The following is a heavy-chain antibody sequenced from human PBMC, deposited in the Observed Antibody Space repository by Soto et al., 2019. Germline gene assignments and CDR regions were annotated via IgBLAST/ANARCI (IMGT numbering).Heavy chain of an antibody. J-gene: IGHJ4*02. CDR2: ISGSGGST. CDR1: GFTLSSYA. V-gene: IGHV3-23*01. D-gene: IGHD4-17*01. Sequence: EVQLLESGGGLVQPGGSLRLSCAASGFTLSSYAMSWVRQAPGKGLEWVSAISGSGGSTYYADSVKGRFTISRDNSKNTLYLQMNSLRAEDTAVYYCATTHYGDYYFDYWGQGTLVTVSS. CDR3: ATTHYGDYYFDY.